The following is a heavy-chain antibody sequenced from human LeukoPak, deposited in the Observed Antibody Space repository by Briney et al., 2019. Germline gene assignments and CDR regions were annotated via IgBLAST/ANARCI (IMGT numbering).Heavy chain of an antibody. CDR2: INHSGST. Sequence: PSETLSLTCAVYGGSFSGYYWSWIRQPPGKGLEWIGEINHSGSTNYNPSLKSRVTTSVDTSKNQFSLKLSSVTAADTAVYYCARDSVGYCSSTICYDDYYYGMDVWGQGTTVTVSS. CDR1: GGSFSGYY. D-gene: IGHD2-2*01. CDR3: ARDSVGYCSSTICYDDYYYGMDV. V-gene: IGHV4-34*09. J-gene: IGHJ6*02.